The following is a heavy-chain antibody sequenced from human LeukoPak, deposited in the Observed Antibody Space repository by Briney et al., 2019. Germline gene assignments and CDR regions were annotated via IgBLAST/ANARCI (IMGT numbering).Heavy chain of an antibody. Sequence: GGSLRLSCAASGFTFSSYWVSWVRQAPGKGLEWVANIKQDGSEKYYVDSVKGRFTISRDNAKNSLYLQMNSLRAEDTAVYYCALMVRGVMIDYWGQGTLVTVSS. J-gene: IGHJ4*02. V-gene: IGHV3-7*01. D-gene: IGHD3-10*01. CDR3: ALMVRGVMIDY. CDR2: IKQDGSEK. CDR1: GFTFSSYW.